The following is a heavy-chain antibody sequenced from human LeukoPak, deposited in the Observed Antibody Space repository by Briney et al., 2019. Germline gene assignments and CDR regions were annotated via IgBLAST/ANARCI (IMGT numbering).Heavy chain of an antibody. CDR2: LSGSGGST. CDR3: AKGDGYNSGAFDI. J-gene: IGHJ3*02. D-gene: IGHD5-24*01. Sequence: GGSLRLSCAASGFSFSSYAVSWVRQTPGKGLEWVSGLSGSGGSTYYADSVKGRFTISRDDSKNTLYLQMNSLRAEDTAVYYCAKGDGYNSGAFDIWGQGTMVTVSS. V-gene: IGHV3-23*01. CDR1: GFSFSSYA.